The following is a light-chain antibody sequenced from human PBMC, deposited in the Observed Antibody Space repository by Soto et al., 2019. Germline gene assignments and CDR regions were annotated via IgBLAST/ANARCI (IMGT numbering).Light chain of an antibody. CDR2: SSN. CDR3: AAWDDSLSGPV. J-gene: IGLJ2*01. V-gene: IGLV1-44*01. CDR1: RSNIGSNT. Sequence: QSVLTQPPSAPGTPGQRVTVSCSGSRSNIGSNTVNWYQQFPGTAPKLLIYSSNQRPSGVTDRFSGSKSGTSASLAISGLQSEDEADYYCAAWDDSLSGPVFGGGTKVTVL.